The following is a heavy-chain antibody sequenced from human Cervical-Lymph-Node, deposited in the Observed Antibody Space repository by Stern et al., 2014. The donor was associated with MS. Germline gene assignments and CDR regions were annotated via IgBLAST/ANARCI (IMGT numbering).Heavy chain of an antibody. V-gene: IGHV1-46*03. J-gene: IGHJ4*02. CDR3: ARVAMTSLDY. Sequence: VQLVQSGAEVKKPGASVKVSCEASGYTFTSYYIHWVRQAPGQGLECMGIINPSGGSTSYAQKFQGRLTMTRDTSTSTVYMELSSLRSEDTAVYYCARVAMTSLDYWGQGTLVTVSS. CDR1: GYTFTSYY. CDR2: INPSGGST.